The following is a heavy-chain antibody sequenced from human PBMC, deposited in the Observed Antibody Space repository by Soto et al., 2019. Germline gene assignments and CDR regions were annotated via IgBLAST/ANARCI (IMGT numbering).Heavy chain of an antibody. V-gene: IGHV1-8*01. Sequence: AASVKVSCKASGYTFTSYDINWVRQATGQGLEWMGWMNPNSGNTGYAQKFQGRVTMTRNTSISTAYMELSSLRSEDTAVYYCARDGNKRNAFDIWGQGTMVTVS. J-gene: IGHJ3*02. CDR3: ARDGNKRNAFDI. CDR1: GYTFTSYD. CDR2: MNPNSGNT.